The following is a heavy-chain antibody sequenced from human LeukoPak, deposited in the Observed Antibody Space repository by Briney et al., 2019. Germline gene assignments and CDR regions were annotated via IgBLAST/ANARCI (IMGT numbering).Heavy chain of an antibody. CDR3: ARTPVAGPFDY. Sequence: PSASVKVSCKASGGTFSSYAISWVRQAPGQGLEWMGGITPIFGTANYAQKFQGRVTITADESTSTAYMELSSLRSEDTAVYYCARTPVAGPFDYWGQGTLVTVSS. J-gene: IGHJ4*02. CDR2: ITPIFGTA. D-gene: IGHD6-19*01. V-gene: IGHV1-69*01. CDR1: GGTFSSYA.